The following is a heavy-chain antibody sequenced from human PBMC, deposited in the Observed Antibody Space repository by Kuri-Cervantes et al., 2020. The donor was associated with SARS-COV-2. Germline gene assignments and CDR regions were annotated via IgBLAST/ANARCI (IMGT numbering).Heavy chain of an antibody. Sequence: GESLKTPFPAPGFSFSANVMAWVRQAPGKGLEWVSNMSGSGASTHYADSVTGRFTISRDNSKNMLYLQMYSLRAEDTAVYYCAKTSGYNYYFAYWGQGSLVTVSS. CDR2: MSGSGAST. CDR3: AKTSGYNYYFAY. V-gene: IGHV3-23*01. CDR1: GFSFSANV. D-gene: IGHD5-24*01. J-gene: IGHJ4*02.